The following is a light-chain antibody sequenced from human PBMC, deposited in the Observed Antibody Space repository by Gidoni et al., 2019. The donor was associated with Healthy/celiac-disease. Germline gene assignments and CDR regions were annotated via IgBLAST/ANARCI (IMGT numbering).Light chain of an antibody. CDR1: QSFSSN. CDR3: QQYNNWPLT. V-gene: IGKV3-15*01. CDR2: GAS. J-gene: IGKJ4*01. Sequence: EIVITQSPATLSVSPGERATLSCRASQSFSSNLAWYQQKPGQAPRLLIYGASTRATGIPARFSGSGSGTEFTLTISSLQSEDFAVYYCQQYNNWPLTFGGGTKVEIK.